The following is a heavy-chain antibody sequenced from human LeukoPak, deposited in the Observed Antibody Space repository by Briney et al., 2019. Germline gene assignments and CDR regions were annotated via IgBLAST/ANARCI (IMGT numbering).Heavy chain of an antibody. Sequence: GGSLRLSCAASGFTFSSYEMNWVRQAPGKGLEWVSYISSSGNTIYYADSVKGRFTNSRDNANNSLYLQMNSLRAEDTAVYYCARDRADYVGAFDIWGQGTMVTVSS. D-gene: IGHD4-17*01. CDR1: GFTFSSYE. V-gene: IGHV3-48*03. CDR3: ARDRADYVGAFDI. CDR2: ISSSGNTI. J-gene: IGHJ3*02.